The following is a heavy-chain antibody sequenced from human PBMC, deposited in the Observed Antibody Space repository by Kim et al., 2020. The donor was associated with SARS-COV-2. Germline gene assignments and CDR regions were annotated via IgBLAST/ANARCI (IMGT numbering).Heavy chain of an antibody. CDR3: ARDGNYGSGSSAFGI. D-gene: IGHD3-10*01. Sequence: PSLKSRVTISVDSSKNQFSLELSSVTAADTAVYYCARDGNYGSGSSAFGIWGQGTMVTVSS. J-gene: IGHJ3*02. V-gene: IGHV4-59*01.